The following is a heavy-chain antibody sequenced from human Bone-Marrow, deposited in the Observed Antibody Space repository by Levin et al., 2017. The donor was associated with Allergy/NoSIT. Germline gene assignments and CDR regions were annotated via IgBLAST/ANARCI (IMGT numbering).Heavy chain of an antibody. CDR2: INHSGST. CDR1: GGSFSGYY. J-gene: IGHJ2*01. V-gene: IGHV4-34*01. D-gene: IGHD5-18*01. CDR3: ARAISWIQLWYWYLDL. Sequence: SETLSLTCAVYGGSFSGYYWSWIRQPPGKGLEWIGEINHSGSTNYNPSLKSRVTISVDTSKNQFSLKLSSVTAADTAVYYCARAISWIQLWYWYLDLWGRGTLVTVSS.